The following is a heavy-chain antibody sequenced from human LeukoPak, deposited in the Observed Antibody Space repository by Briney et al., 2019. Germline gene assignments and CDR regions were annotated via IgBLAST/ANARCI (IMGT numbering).Heavy chain of an antibody. D-gene: IGHD3-22*01. CDR3: ARVRGITMIVVGNYFDY. J-gene: IGHJ4*02. Sequence: GGSLRLSCAASGFTVSSNYMSWVRQAPGKGLEWVSVIYSGGSTYYADSVKGRFTISRDNSKNTLYLQMNSLRAEDTAVYYCARVRGITMIVVGNYFDYWGQGTLVTVSS. V-gene: IGHV3-53*01. CDR1: GFTVSSNY. CDR2: IYSGGST.